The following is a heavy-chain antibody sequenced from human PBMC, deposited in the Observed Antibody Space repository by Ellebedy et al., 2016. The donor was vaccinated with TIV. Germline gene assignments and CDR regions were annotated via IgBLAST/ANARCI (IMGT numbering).Heavy chain of an antibody. Sequence: GSLRLSCTVSGGSIRSYYWSWIRQPPGKGLEWIGYIYYSGSTNYNPSLKSRVTISLDTSKNQFSLKRRSVTAADTAVYYCARGDNSGWLLFDYWGQGTLVTVSS. D-gene: IGHD6-19*01. CDR3: ARGDNSGWLLFDY. CDR2: IYYSGST. CDR1: GGSIRSYY. V-gene: IGHV4-59*01. J-gene: IGHJ4*02.